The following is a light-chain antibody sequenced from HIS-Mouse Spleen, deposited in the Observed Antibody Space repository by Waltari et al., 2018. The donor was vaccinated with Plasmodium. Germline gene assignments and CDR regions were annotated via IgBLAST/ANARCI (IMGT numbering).Light chain of an antibody. Sequence: QSALTQPASVSGSPGQSITISCTGTSSDVGSYNLVSLYQPHPDKAPKLIIYEGSKRPSGVSNRFSGSKSGNTASLTISGLQAEDEADYYCCSYAGSSTFVVFGGGTKLTVL. CDR1: SSDVGSYNL. J-gene: IGLJ2*01. V-gene: IGLV2-23*03. CDR3: CSYAGSSTFVV. CDR2: EGS.